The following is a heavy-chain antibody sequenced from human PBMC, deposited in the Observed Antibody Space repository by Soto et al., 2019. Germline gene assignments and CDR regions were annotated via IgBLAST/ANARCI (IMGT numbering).Heavy chain of an antibody. CDR1: GGTFSSYT. V-gene: IGHV1-69*08. J-gene: IGHJ6*02. CDR2: IIPILGIA. CDR3: ARDTVATITVIYYYYGMDV. D-gene: IGHD5-12*01. Sequence: QVQLVQSGAEVKKPGSSVKVSCKASGGTFSSYTISWVRQAPGQGLEWMGRIIPILGIANYAQKFQGRVTITADKSTSTAYMELSSLRSEDTAVYYCARDTVATITVIYYYYGMDVWGQGTTLTVSS.